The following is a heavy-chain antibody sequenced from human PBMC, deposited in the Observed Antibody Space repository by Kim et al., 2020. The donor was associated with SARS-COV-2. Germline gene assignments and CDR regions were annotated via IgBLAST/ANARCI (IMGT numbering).Heavy chain of an antibody. V-gene: IGHV3-9*01. J-gene: IGHJ4*02. CDR3: AKDMGDILTSLDY. D-gene: IGHD3-9*01. Sequence: LSLTCAASGFTFDDYAMHWVRQAPGKGLEWVSGISWNSGSIGYADSVKGRFTISRDNAKNSLYLQMNSLRAEDTALYYCAKDMGDILTSLDYWGQGTLVTVSS. CDR1: GFTFDDYA. CDR2: ISWNSGSI.